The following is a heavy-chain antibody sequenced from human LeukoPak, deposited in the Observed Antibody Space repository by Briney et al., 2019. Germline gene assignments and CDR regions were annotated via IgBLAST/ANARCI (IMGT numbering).Heavy chain of an antibody. V-gene: IGHV4-31*03. D-gene: IGHD2-2*01. J-gene: IGHJ6*03. CDR3: ARSYCSSTSCSPYYYYYMDV. CDR2: IYYSGST. Sequence: SETLSLTCTVSGGSISSGGYYWSWIRQHPGKGLEWIGYIYYSGSTYYNPHLKSRVTISVDTSKNQFSLKLSSVTAADTAVYYCARSYCSSTSCSPYYYYYMDVWGKGTTVTVSS. CDR1: GGSISSGGYY.